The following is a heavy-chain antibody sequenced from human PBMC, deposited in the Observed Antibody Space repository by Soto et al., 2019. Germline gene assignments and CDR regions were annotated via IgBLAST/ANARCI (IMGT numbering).Heavy chain of an antibody. D-gene: IGHD2-2*01. V-gene: IGHV4-4*02. CDR3: ASSGAAVGDFDY. CDR2: IYHMGST. Sequence: QVQLQESGPGLEELSRPLFLTCAVSGASIPSTNWWSWVRQPPGKGLEWIGEIYHMGSTNYNPSLQSRVTISVDKSKNQFSLKLSSVTAADTAVYSCASSGAAVGDFDYWGQGTLVTVSS. J-gene: IGHJ4*02. CDR1: GASIPSTNW.